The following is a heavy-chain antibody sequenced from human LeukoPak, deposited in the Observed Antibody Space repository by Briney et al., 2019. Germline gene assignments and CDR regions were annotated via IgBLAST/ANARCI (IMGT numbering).Heavy chain of an antibody. D-gene: IGHD2-21*01. CDR2: IIPIFGTA. J-gene: IGHJ6*03. CDR1: GGTFSSYA. CDR3: ARVLWSSGGDYYMDV. Sequence: RAPVKVSCKASGGTFSSYAISWVRQAPGQGLEWMGGIIPIFGTANYAQKFQGRVTITTDESTSTAYMELSSLRSEDTAVYYCARVLWSSGGDYYMDVWGKGTTVTVSS. V-gene: IGHV1-69*05.